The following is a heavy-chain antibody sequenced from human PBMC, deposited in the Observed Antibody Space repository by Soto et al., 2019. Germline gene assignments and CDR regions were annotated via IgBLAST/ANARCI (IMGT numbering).Heavy chain of an antibody. V-gene: IGHV1-18*01. CDR1: GYIFSSYG. D-gene: IGHD3-22*01. Sequence: QIHLVQSGGEVKKPGASVKVSCKASGYIFSSYGITWVRQPPGQGLEWMGWISAYNGNTNYAQKFQGRVTMTTDTSTSTAYMELRSLRSDDTAMNYCARDLRSYYYDSSGYSDYWGQGTVVTVSS. CDR2: ISAYNGNT. J-gene: IGHJ4*02. CDR3: ARDLRSYYYDSSGYSDY.